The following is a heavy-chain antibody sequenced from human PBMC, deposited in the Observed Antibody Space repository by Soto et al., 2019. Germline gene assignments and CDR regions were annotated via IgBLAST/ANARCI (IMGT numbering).Heavy chain of an antibody. Sequence: QVQLVESGGGVVQPGRSLRLSCAASGFTFSSYGMHWVRQAPGKGLEWVAVISYDGSNKYYADSVKGRFTISRDNSKNTLYLQMNRLRAEDTAVYYRAKEISGGDAFDIWGQGTMVTVSS. V-gene: IGHV3-30*18. D-gene: IGHD6-19*01. CDR1: GFTFSSYG. CDR3: AKEISGGDAFDI. CDR2: ISYDGSNK. J-gene: IGHJ3*02.